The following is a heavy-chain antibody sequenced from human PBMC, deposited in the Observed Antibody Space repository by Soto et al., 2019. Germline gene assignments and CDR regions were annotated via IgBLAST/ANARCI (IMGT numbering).Heavy chain of an antibody. CDR2: ISYDGSNK. D-gene: IGHD3-22*01. CDR3: AKDRISRITMIVVGGMDV. J-gene: IGHJ6*02. CDR1: GFTFSSYG. V-gene: IGHV3-30*18. Sequence: GGSLRLSCAASGFTFSSYGTHWVRQAPGKGLEWVAVISYDGSNKYYADSVKGRFTISRDNSKNTLYLQMNSLRAEDTAVYYCAKDRISRITMIVVGGMDVWGQGTTVTSP.